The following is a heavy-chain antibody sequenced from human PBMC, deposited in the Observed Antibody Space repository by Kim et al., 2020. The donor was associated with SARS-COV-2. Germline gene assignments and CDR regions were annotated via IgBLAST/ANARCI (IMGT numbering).Heavy chain of an antibody. D-gene: IGHD3-22*01. V-gene: IGHV3-30*18. CDR1: GFTFSSYG. Sequence: GGSLRLSCAASGFTFSSYGMHWVRQAPGKGLEWVAVISYDGSNKYYADSVKGRFTISRDNSKNTLYLQMNSLRAEDTAVYYCAKDLGPAGYYGSSGYYYYYYGMDVWGQGTTVTVSS. J-gene: IGHJ6*02. CDR2: ISYDGSNK. CDR3: AKDLGPAGYYGSSGYYYYYYGMDV.